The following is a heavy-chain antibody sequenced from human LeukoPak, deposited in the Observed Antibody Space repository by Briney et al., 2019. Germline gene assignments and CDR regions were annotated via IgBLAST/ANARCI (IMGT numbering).Heavy chain of an antibody. J-gene: IGHJ4*02. V-gene: IGHV1-18*01. D-gene: IGHD3-10*01. CDR1: GYTFTSYG. CDR2: ISAYNGNT. CDR3: AREGRRVTMVRGVIIWGADY. Sequence: ASVKVSCKASGYTFTSYGISWVRQAPGQGLEWMGWISAYNGNTNYAQKLQGRVTMTTDTSTSTAYMELRSLRPDDTAVYYCAREGRRVTMVRGVIIWGADYWGQGTLVTVSS.